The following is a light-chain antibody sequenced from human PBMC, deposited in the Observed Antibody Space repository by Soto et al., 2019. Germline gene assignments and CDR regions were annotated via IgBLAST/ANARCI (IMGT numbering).Light chain of an antibody. CDR3: QQTYTTPWT. V-gene: IGKV1-39*01. CDR1: QSVNSY. Sequence: DIQMTQSPSSLSASIGDRVTIICRASQSVNSYLNWYQQKPGKAPKLLIYATSSLHSGVPSRFSGRGSGTDFTLSISSLQPEDSATYYCQQTYTTPWTFGQGTKVEIK. J-gene: IGKJ1*01. CDR2: ATS.